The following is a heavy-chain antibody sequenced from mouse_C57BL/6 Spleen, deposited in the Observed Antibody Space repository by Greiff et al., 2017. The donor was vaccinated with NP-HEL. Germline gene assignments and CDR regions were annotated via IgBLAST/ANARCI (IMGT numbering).Heavy chain of an antibody. J-gene: IGHJ3*01. Sequence: EVQLQQSGPELVKPGASVKIPCKASGYTFTDYNMDWVKQSHGKSLEWIGDINPNNGGTIYNQKFKGKATLTVDQSSSTAYMQLNSLTSEDSAVYYCARQGYGSLAWFAYWGQGTLVTVSA. D-gene: IGHD1-1*01. CDR3: ARQGYGSLAWFAY. V-gene: IGHV1-18*01. CDR2: INPNNGGT. CDR1: GYTFTDYN.